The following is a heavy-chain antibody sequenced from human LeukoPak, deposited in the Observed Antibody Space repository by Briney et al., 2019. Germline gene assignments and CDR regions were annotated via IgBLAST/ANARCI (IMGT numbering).Heavy chain of an antibody. J-gene: IGHJ5*02. CDR3: ASGPYYYDSSGYGGWFDP. D-gene: IGHD3-22*01. V-gene: IGHV3-30*02. Sequence: GGSLRLSCAASDFTFSSYGMHWVRQAPGKGLECVAFISHDGTVEKFADSVKGRFTISRDNSKNMLYLQMNSLRAEDTAVYYCASGPYYYDSSGYGGWFDPWGQGTLVTVSS. CDR2: ISHDGTVE. CDR1: DFTFSSYG.